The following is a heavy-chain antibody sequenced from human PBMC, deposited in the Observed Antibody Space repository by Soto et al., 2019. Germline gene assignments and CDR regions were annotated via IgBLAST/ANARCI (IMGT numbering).Heavy chain of an antibody. CDR2: MNPNSGNT. D-gene: IGHD6-13*01. CDR3: ARGIAAAHYYYYGMDV. V-gene: IGHV1-8*01. CDR1: GYTFTSYD. Sequence: ASVKVSCKASGYTFTSYDINWVRQATGQGLEWMGWMNPNSGNTGYAQKFQGRVTMTRNTSISTAYMELSSLRSEDTAVYYCARGIAAAHYYYYGMDVWGQGTTVTVSS. J-gene: IGHJ6*02.